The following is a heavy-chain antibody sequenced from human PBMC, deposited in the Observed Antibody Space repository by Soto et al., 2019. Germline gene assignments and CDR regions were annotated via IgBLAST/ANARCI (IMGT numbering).Heavy chain of an antibody. Sequence: SETLSLTCAVYGGSFSGYYWSWIRQSPGKGLEWIGSIYYSGSTYHNPSLKSRVTISVDTSENQFSLKLSSVTAADTAVYYCARHWPDIVVVPAAPPEGIFDYWGQGTLVTVS. J-gene: IGHJ4*02. CDR1: GGSFSGYY. V-gene: IGHV4-34*01. CDR3: ARHWPDIVVVPAAPPEGIFDY. D-gene: IGHD2-2*01. CDR2: IYYSGST.